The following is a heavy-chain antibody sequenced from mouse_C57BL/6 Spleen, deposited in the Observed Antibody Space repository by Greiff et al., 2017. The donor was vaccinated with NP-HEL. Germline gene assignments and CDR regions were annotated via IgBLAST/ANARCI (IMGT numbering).Heavy chain of an antibody. D-gene: IGHD2-4*01. CDR3: SDYDGGGHYAMDY. V-gene: IGHV1-80*01. J-gene: IGHJ4*01. Sequence: VQLQQSGAELVKPGASVKISCKASGYAFSSYWMNWVKQRPGKGLEWIGQIYPGDGDTNYNGKFKGKATLTADQSSSTAYMQLSILTAEDSAVYFCSDYDGGGHYAMDYWGQGTSVTVSS. CDR2: IYPGDGDT. CDR1: GYAFSSYW.